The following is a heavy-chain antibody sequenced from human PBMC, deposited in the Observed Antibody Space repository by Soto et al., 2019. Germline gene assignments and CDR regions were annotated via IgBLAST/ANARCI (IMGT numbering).Heavy chain of an antibody. J-gene: IGHJ6*02. D-gene: IGHD3-3*01. CDR3: AREPNKITIFGVNGMDV. CDR1: GVTFSSYA. V-gene: IGHV1-69*13. CDR2: IIPIFGTA. Sequence: GASVKVSSKASGVTFSSYAISWVRQTPGQGLEWIGRIIPIFGTANYAQKFQGRVTITADESTSTAYMELSSLRSEDTAVYYCAREPNKITIFGVNGMDVWGQETTVTVSS.